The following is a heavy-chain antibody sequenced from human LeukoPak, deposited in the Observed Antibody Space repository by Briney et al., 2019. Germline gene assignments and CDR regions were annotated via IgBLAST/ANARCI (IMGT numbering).Heavy chain of an antibody. D-gene: IGHD2-2*01. CDR3: ARVACSSTSCETSYYYYMDV. CDR2: IYHSGST. Sequence: SETLSLTCTVSGYSISSGYYWGWIRQPPGKGLEWIGSIYHSGSTYYNPSLKSRVTISVDTSKNQFSLKLSSVTAADTAVYYCARVACSSTSCETSYYYYMDVWGKGTTVTVSS. V-gene: IGHV4-38-2*02. CDR1: GYSISSGYY. J-gene: IGHJ6*03.